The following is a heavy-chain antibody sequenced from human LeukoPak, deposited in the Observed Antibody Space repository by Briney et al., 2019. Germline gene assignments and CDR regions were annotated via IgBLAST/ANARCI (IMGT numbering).Heavy chain of an antibody. D-gene: IGHD6-13*01. CDR2: IYHSGST. CDR1: GGSISNYY. V-gene: IGHV4-59*12. Sequence: SETLSLTCTVSGGSISNYYWSWIRQPPGKGLEWIGYIYHSGSTYYNPSLKSRVTISVDRSKNQFSLKLSSVTAADTAVYYCARGGGSSWYSWFDPWGQGTLVTVSS. CDR3: ARGGGSSWYSWFDP. J-gene: IGHJ5*02.